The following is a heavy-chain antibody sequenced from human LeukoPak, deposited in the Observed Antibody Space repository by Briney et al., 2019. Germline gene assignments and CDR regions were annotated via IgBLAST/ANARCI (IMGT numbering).Heavy chain of an antibody. V-gene: IGHV1-46*01. D-gene: IGHD5-12*01. Sequence: VASVKVSCKASGYTFTTYSISWVRQAPGQGLEWMGIINPSGGSTSYAQKFQGRVTVTRDTSTSTVYMELSSLRSEDTAMYYCAREGEIGYDLSDYWGQGTLVTVSS. J-gene: IGHJ4*02. CDR1: GYTFTTYS. CDR3: AREGEIGYDLSDY. CDR2: INPSGGST.